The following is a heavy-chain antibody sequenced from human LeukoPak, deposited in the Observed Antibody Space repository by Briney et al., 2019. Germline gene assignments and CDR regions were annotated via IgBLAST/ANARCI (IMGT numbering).Heavy chain of an antibody. Sequence: GGSLRLSCVVSGSTFSSFGFHWFRQTPDKGLEGLAFMSENGNYKHYGESVRGRSTITRDNSKNTVYLEMNSLRADDTALYRCAKDLSYSYDIWGQGTKVIVSS. CDR1: GSTFSSFG. CDR3: AKDLSYSYDI. J-gene: IGHJ3*02. CDR2: MSENGNYK. D-gene: IGHD2-15*01. V-gene: IGHV3-30*02.